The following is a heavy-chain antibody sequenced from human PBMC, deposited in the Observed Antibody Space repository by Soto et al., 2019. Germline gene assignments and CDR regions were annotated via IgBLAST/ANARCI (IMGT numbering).Heavy chain of an antibody. CDR1: GASVGSGSFY. J-gene: IGHJ4*02. CDR3: ARVSTYYFDSSGSCTSDY. CDR2: VFFSGST. D-gene: IGHD3-22*01. V-gene: IGHV4-61*01. Sequence: PSETLSLTCTVSGASVGSGSFYWSWIRQPPGKGLEWIGYVFFSGSTNYNPPLKSRVTISIDTSKNQFSLKLISVTAADTAVYYCARVSTYYFDSSGSCTSDYWGQGTLVTVSS.